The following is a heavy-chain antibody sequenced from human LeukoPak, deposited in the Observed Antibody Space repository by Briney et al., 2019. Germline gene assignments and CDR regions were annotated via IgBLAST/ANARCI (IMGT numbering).Heavy chain of an antibody. V-gene: IGHV1-8*01. CDR2: MNPNSGNT. J-gene: IGHJ4*02. Sequence: ASVKVSYKASGYTFTSYDINWVRQATGQGLEWMGWMNPNSGNTGYAQKFQGRVTMTRNASISTAYMELSSLRSEDTAVYYCARSSGYSYGYGYYFDYWGQGTLVTVSS. CDR1: GYTFTSYD. D-gene: IGHD5-18*01. CDR3: ARSSGYSYGYGYYFDY.